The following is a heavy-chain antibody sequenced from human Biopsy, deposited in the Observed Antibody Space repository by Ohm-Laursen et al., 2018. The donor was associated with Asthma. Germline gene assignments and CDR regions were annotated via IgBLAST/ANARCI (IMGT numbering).Heavy chain of an antibody. CDR3: ARGQKSAGDRWFDP. D-gene: IGHD6-13*01. V-gene: IGHV1-2*06. CDR2: INPNSGAT. CDR1: GYPFIGYH. J-gene: IGHJ5*02. Sequence: GASVKASCKPSGYPFIGYHIHWMRQAPGQGLEWMGRINPNSGATNYAQKFQGRVTMTRDTSISTAYMEVSRLRSDDTAVYYCARGQKSAGDRWFDPWGQGTLVTVSS.